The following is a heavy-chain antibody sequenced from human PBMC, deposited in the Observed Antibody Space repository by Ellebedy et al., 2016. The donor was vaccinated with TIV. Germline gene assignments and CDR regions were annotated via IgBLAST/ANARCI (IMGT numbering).Heavy chain of an antibody. Sequence: SETLSLXXTVSGGSISSSSYYWGWIRQPPGKGLEWIGSIYYSGSTYYNPFLKSRVTISVDTSKNQFSLKLSSVTAADTAVYYCARRNSYAITIDWFDPWGQGTLVTVSS. V-gene: IGHV4-39*01. CDR2: IYYSGST. J-gene: IGHJ5*02. D-gene: IGHD3-3*01. CDR3: ARRNSYAITIDWFDP. CDR1: GGSISSSSYY.